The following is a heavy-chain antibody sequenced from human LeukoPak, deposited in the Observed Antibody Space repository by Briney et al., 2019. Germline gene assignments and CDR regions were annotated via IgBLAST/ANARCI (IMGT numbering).Heavy chain of an antibody. CDR3: ARVPQYGSSGYRPPYYFDY. V-gene: IGHV5-51*01. Sequence: GESLKISCKGSGYSFTSYWIGWVRQMPGKGLEWMGIIYPGDSDTRYSPSFQGQVTISADKSISTAYLQWSSLKASDTAMYYCARVPQYGSSGYRPPYYFDYWGQGTLVTVSS. CDR1: GYSFTSYW. CDR2: IYPGDSDT. D-gene: IGHD3-22*01. J-gene: IGHJ4*02.